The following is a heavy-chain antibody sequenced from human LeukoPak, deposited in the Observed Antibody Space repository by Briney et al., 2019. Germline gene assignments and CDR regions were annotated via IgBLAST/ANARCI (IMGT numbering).Heavy chain of an antibody. D-gene: IGHD1-26*01. CDR3: ARVDPVGATDAFDI. V-gene: IGHV3-7*01. CDR2: IKHNGDEL. J-gene: IGHJ3*02. Sequence: PGGSLRLSCAASGFTFSSYWMTWVRQAPGKGLEWVANIKHNGDELNYVDSVEDRFTISRDNAKNSLYLHMTGLRAEDTAVYYCARVDPVGATDAFDIWGQGTMVTVSS. CDR1: GFTFSSYW.